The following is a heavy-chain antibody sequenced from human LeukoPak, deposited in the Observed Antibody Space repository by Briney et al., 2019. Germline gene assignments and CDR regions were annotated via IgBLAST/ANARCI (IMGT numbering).Heavy chain of an antibody. CDR3: ARVNFVARGMDV. V-gene: IGHV3-7*03. D-gene: IGHD3-9*01. CDR2: IKQDGSEK. CDR1: GFTFSNYW. Sequence: GGYLRLSGAVSGFTFSNYWMTWVRQAPGKGREWVANIKQDGSEKYYVDSVKGRFTISGDNAKNSLYLQMNSLRAEDTAVYYCARVNFVARGMDVWGQGTTVTVSS. J-gene: IGHJ6*02.